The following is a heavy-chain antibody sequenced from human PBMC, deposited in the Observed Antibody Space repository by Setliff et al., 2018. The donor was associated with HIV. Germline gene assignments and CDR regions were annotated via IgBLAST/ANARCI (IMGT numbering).Heavy chain of an antibody. CDR1: GGSISSSSYY. CDR2: IYYSGRT. V-gene: IGHV4-61*05. CDR3: ASQPAYSTDWYPPGYFDY. D-gene: IGHD6-19*01. Sequence: SETLSLTCNVSGGSISSSSYYWGWIRQPPGKGLEWIGYIYYSGRTNYNPSLKSRVTISVDTSKNQFSLKLTSVTAADTAVYYCASQPAYSTDWYPPGYFDYWGQGTLVTVSS. J-gene: IGHJ4*02.